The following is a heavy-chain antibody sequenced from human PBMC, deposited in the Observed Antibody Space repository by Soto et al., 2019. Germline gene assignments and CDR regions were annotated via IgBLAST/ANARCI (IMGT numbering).Heavy chain of an antibody. Sequence: VQLQQWGAGLLKPSETLSLTCAVYGGSINGFYWSWIRQPPGKGLEWIGEINQSGTTIYRPSLESRLTISVDTSKSQITLRLTSVTAADTAVYYCGRGSNPVEYWGQGNPVTVSS. CDR2: INQSGTT. J-gene: IGHJ4*02. V-gene: IGHV4-34*01. CDR3: GRGSNPVEY. CDR1: GGSINGFY.